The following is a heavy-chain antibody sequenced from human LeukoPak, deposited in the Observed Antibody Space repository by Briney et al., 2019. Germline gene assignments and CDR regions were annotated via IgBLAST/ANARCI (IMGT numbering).Heavy chain of an antibody. D-gene: IGHD2-15*01. V-gene: IGHV3-21*01. CDR1: GFTFSSYS. J-gene: IGHJ4*02. CDR3: ARDSFDSAGGGYFDY. Sequence: GESLTLSCAASGFTFSSYSMNWVRQAPGKGLEWVSSISSSSSYIYYADSVKGRFTIPRDNAKNSLYLQMNSLRAEDTAVYYCARDSFDSAGGGYFDYWGQGTLVTVSS. CDR2: ISSSSSYI.